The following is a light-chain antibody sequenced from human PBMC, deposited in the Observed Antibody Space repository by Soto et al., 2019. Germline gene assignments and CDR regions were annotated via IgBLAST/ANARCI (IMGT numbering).Light chain of an antibody. V-gene: IGLV2-14*01. CDR3: SSYTSSTTRV. J-gene: IGLJ3*02. Sequence: QSALTQPASVSGSPGQSITISCTGTSSDVGCFNYVSWYQQYPGKAPKLMIYSVSNRPSGVSNRFSGSKSGNTASLTISGLQAEDEADYYCSSYTSSTTRVFGGGTKVTVL. CDR2: SVS. CDR1: SSDVGCFNY.